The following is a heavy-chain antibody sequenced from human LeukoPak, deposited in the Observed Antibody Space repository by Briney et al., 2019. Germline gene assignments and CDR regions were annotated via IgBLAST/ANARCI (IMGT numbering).Heavy chain of an antibody. CDR3: ARNYGDLYYFDY. D-gene: IGHD4-17*01. Sequence: SETLSLTCAVSGVSISSGGYSWSWIRQPPGKGLEWIGYIYHSGSTYYNPSLESRVTISVDRSKNQFSLKLSSVTAADTAVYYCARNYGDLYYFDYWGQGTLVTVSS. V-gene: IGHV4-30-2*01. J-gene: IGHJ4*02. CDR2: IYHSGST. CDR1: GVSISSGGYS.